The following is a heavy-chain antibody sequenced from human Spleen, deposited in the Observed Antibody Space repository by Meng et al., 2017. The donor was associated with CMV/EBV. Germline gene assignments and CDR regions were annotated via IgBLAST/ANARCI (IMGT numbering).Heavy chain of an antibody. V-gene: IGHV3-73*01. CDR3: TRLSDYSSSSWFNN. D-gene: IGHD6-6*01. J-gene: IGHJ4*02. Sequence: GESLKISCAASGFTFSGSAMHWVRQASGKGLEWAGRIRSKAKSYATAYAASVEGRFTISRDDSKNTAYLQMNSLKTEDTAVYYCTRLSDYSSSSWFNNWGQGTLVTVSS. CDR1: GFTFSGSA. CDR2: IRSKAKSYAT.